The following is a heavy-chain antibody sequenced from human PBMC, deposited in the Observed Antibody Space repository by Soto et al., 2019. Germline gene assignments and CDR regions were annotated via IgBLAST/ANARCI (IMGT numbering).Heavy chain of an antibody. D-gene: IGHD5-12*01. V-gene: IGHV1-69*06. CDR2: IIPIFGTA. CDR3: ASGVATIYVYYYYGMDV. Sequence: SVKVSCKASGGTFSSYAISWVRQAPGQGLEWMGGIIPIFGTANYAQKFQGRVTITADKSTSTAYMELSSLRSEDTAVYYCASGVATIYVYYYYGMDVWGQGTTVTVSS. CDR1: GGTFSSYA. J-gene: IGHJ6*02.